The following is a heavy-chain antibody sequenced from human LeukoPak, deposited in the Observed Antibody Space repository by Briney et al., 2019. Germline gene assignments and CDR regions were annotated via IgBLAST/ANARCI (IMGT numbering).Heavy chain of an antibody. CDR2: IYYGGST. CDR3: ARSDWNDVGWFDP. Sequence: SETLSLTCTVSGGSISSGDYYWSWIRQPPGKGLEWIGYIYYGGSTYYNPSLKSRVTISVDTSKNQFSLKLSSVTAADTAVYYCARSDWNDVGWFDPWGQGTLVTVSS. V-gene: IGHV4-30-4*01. CDR1: GGSISSGDYY. D-gene: IGHD1-1*01. J-gene: IGHJ5*02.